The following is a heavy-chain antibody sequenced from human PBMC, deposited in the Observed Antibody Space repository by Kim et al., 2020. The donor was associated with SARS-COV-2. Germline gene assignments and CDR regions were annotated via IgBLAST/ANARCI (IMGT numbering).Heavy chain of an antibody. CDR1: GYTFTSYA. CDR2: INAGNGNT. Sequence: ASVKVSCKASGYTFTSYAMHWVRQAPGQRLEWMGWINAGNGNTKYSQKFQGRVTITRDTSANTAYMELSSLRSEDTAVYYCARDKHYSRTFDYWGQGTLVTVSS. V-gene: IGHV1-3*01. CDR3: ARDKHYSRTFDY. J-gene: IGHJ4*02. D-gene: IGHD4-4*01.